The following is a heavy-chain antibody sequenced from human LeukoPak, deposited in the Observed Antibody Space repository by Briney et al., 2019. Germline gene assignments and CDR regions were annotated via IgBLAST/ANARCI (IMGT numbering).Heavy chain of an antibody. CDR2: INHSGST. CDR3: ARGYYDILTGYRSYYYYMDV. Sequence: SETLSLTCAVYGGSFSGYYWSWIRQPPGKGLEWIGEINHSGSTSYNPSLKSRVTISVDTSKNQFSLKLSSVTAADTAVYYCARGYYDILTGYRSYYYYMDVWGKGTTVTVSS. J-gene: IGHJ6*03. V-gene: IGHV4-34*01. CDR1: GGSFSGYY. D-gene: IGHD3-9*01.